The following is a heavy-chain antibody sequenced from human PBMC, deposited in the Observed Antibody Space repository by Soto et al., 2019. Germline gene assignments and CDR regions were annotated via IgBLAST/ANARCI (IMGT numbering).Heavy chain of an antibody. D-gene: IGHD6-25*01. V-gene: IGHV3-21*01. Sequence: GGSLRLSCEVSGFSVTANYMSWVRQAPGKGLEWVSSISTTSSYIYYADSVKGRFTISRDNAKNSLYLQMDSLRAEDTAVYYCARDGYSSGFDYWGQGTLVTVSS. CDR2: ISTTSSYI. CDR1: GFSVTANY. J-gene: IGHJ4*02. CDR3: ARDGYSSGFDY.